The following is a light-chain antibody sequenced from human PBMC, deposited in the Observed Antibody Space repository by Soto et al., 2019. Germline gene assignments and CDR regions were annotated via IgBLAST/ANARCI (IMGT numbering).Light chain of an antibody. CDR2: DGS. CDR3: QQYDNSAPLS. V-gene: IGKV3D-20*01. Sequence: EIVLTQSPATLSLSPGDRATLSCGASQSVRSSYVAWSQQKAGLAPRLLIYDGSSSASGIPDRFSGSGSGTDFTLTIGRLEPEDFALYYCQQYDNSAPLSFGGGTKVEMK. J-gene: IGKJ4*01. CDR1: QSVRSSY.